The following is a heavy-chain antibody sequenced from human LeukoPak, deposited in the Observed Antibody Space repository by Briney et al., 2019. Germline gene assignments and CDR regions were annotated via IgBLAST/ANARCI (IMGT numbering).Heavy chain of an antibody. CDR2: TYYRSKWSN. V-gene: IGHV6-1*01. J-gene: IGHJ4*02. CDR3: ARDWYGASYYRFDY. D-gene: IGHD1-26*01. CDR1: GDSVSSDTAA. Sequence: SQTLSLTCAVSGDSVSSDTAAWNWIRQSPSRGLEWLGRTYYRSKWSNDYAVSVKSRITINPDTSKNQFSLLLNSVTPEDTAVYYCARDWYGASYYRFDYWGQGTLVTVSS.